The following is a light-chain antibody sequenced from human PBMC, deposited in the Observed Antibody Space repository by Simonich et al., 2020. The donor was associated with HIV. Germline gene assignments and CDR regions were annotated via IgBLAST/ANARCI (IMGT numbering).Light chain of an antibody. CDR1: ESVNSKY. CDR2: DTS. J-gene: IGKJ1*01. CDR3: QQYGSSAWT. Sequence: EIVLTQSPGTLSLSPGERATLSCRASESVNSKYLAWYQQKPGLAPMLLRYDTSSRATGIPDRFSGSGSGTDFTLSISRLEPEDFAVYYCQQYGSSAWTFGQGTKVEIK. V-gene: IGKV3D-20*01.